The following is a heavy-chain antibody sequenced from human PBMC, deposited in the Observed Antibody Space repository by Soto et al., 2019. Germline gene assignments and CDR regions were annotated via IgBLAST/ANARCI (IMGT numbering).Heavy chain of an antibody. D-gene: IGHD2-15*01. J-gene: IGHJ4*02. CDR3: AREHKVVNDFEF. V-gene: IGHV4-4*07. CDR2: IYSSGAT. CDR1: GGSINTYY. Sequence: QVQLQESGPGLVKPSETLSLSCIVSGGSINTYYWNWIRQPAGKGLEWIGRIYSSGATNYNPSLKSRATMSVDTSENHFSLRLSSVTPADTAVYYCAREHKVVNDFEFWGQGILVTVSS.